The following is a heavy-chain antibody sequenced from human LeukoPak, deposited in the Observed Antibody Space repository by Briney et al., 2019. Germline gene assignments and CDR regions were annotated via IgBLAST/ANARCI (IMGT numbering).Heavy chain of an antibody. CDR1: GFTFSSYG. CDR2: ISSTSSYI. D-gene: IGHD3-22*01. CDR3: ARGYYDSSGHFDD. Sequence: GGSLRLSCAASGFTFSSYGMHWVRQAPGKGLEWVSYISSTSSYIYYADSVKGRFTLSRDNAKNSLYLQMNSLRAEDTAVYYCARGYYDSSGHFDDWGQGTLVTVSS. J-gene: IGHJ4*02. V-gene: IGHV3-21*01.